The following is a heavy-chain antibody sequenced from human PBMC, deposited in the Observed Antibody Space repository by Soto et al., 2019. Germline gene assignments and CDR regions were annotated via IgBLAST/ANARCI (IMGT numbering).Heavy chain of an antibody. Sequence: QVQLQESGPGLVRPSETLSLTCIVSGDSISPYYWSWLRQPPGQGLEWIGYIHYSGTNNYNPSLKIRVTQLVDRSKNHCALKLTSVTVADTAVYYCARHPPVIDYDDWYFDFWGRGTLVTVSS. V-gene: IGHV4-59*08. D-gene: IGHD4-17*01. CDR1: GDSISPYY. J-gene: IGHJ2*01. CDR3: ARHPPVIDYDDWYFDF. CDR2: IHYSGTN.